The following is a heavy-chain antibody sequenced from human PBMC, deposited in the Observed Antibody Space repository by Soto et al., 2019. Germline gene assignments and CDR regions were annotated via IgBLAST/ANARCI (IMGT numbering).Heavy chain of an antibody. CDR2: IIPIFGTA. Sequence: GASVKVSCKASGYAFPSYGISWVRQAPGQGLEWMGGIIPIFGTANYAQKFQGRVTITADESTSTAYMELRSLRSDDTAVYYCARFETSLEYDSSGYSHWGQGTLVTVSS. J-gene: IGHJ4*02. V-gene: IGHV1-69*13. CDR3: ARFETSLEYDSSGYSH. CDR1: GYAFPSYG. D-gene: IGHD3-22*01.